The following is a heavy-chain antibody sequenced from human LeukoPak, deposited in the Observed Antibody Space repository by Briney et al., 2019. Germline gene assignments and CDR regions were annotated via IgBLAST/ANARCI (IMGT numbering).Heavy chain of an antibody. CDR2: ITGDSAYI. V-gene: IGHV3-21*01. D-gene: IGHD2-2*01. CDR1: GFTFSTYG. J-gene: IGHJ4*02. CDR3: ARYGVSSSTRYIDF. Sequence: GGSLRLSCAASGFTFSTYGMNWVRQAPGEGLKWVSCITGDSAYIYYADSVKGRFTISRDNAKNSLYLQMNSLRAEDTAVYYCARYGVSSSTRYIDFWGQGTLVTVSS.